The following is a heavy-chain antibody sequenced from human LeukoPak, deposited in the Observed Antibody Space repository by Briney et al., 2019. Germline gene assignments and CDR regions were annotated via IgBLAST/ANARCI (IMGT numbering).Heavy chain of an antibody. J-gene: IGHJ4*02. D-gene: IGHD4-17*01. Sequence: ASVKVSCKASNYTFSDYDITWVRQAPGQGLEWMGWVSKYSSNADYAPKFQGWVSMTTDTSTRTAYMELRSLRPDDTAAYFCAREDDRSFGAYDCWGQGTLVTVSS. V-gene: IGHV1-18*01. CDR2: VSKYSSNA. CDR1: NYTFSDYD. CDR3: AREDDRSFGAYDC.